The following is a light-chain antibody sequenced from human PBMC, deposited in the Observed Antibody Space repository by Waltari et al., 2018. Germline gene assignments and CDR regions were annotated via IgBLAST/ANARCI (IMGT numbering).Light chain of an antibody. CDR3: RQRSNWVT. CDR1: QSVDTY. CDR2: DAS. V-gene: IGKV3-11*01. Sequence: EIVLTQSPATLSLSPGERASLSCRASQSVDTYLAWYQQKPGQAPRLLIYDASNRATGIPARFSGSGSGTDFTLTISSLEPEDFAVYYCRQRSNWVTFGGGTEVEIK. J-gene: IGKJ4*01.